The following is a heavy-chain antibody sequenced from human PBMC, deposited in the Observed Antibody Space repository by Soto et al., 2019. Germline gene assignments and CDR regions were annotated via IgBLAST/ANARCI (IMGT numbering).Heavy chain of an antibody. CDR3: AKTYYYDSSRGPLDY. CDR2: INPNSGGT. Sequence: GASVKVSCKASGYTFTGYYMHWVRQAPGQGLEWMGWINPNSGGTNYAQKFQGRVTMTRDTSISTAYMELSRLRSDDTAVYYCAKTYYYDSSRGPLDYWGQGTLVTVSS. V-gene: IGHV1-2*02. CDR1: GYTFTGYY. D-gene: IGHD3-22*01. J-gene: IGHJ4*02.